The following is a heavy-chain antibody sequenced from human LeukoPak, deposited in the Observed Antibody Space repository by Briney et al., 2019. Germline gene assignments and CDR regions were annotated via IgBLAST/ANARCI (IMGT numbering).Heavy chain of an antibody. Sequence: IPSETLSLTCTVSGGSISSYYWSWIRQPPGKGLEWIGYIYHSGSTSYNPSLKSRATISVDTSKNQFSLKLSSVTAADTAVYYCAGLDYYDSSGYLDYWGQGTLVTVSS. V-gene: IGHV4-59*01. CDR2: IYHSGST. CDR1: GGSISSYY. CDR3: AGLDYYDSSGYLDY. D-gene: IGHD3-22*01. J-gene: IGHJ4*02.